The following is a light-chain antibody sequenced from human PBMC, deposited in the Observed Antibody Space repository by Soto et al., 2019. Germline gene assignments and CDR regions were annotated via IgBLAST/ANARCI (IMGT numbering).Light chain of an antibody. J-gene: IGKJ1*01. CDR3: LQHNSYPRT. V-gene: IGKV1-17*01. CDR2: SAS. Sequence: DIQMTQSPSSLSASVGDRVTITCRASQGIRTDLGWYQQKPGKAPKRLTYSASSLQSGVPSRFSGSGSGTEFTLTISSLQPEDFATYYCLQHNSYPRTFGQGTKVDIK. CDR1: QGIRTD.